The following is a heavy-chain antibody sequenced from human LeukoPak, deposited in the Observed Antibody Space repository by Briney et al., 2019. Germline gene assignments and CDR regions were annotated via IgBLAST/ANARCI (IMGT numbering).Heavy chain of an antibody. CDR3: ARDQLYCSDGTCSAHNWFDP. D-gene: IGHD2-8*01. V-gene: IGHV3-30-3*01. CDR1: GVTCKYA. Sequence: AGRSLRLSCAVSGVTCKYAFHWVRQAPGKGLEWVAIIAYDVSHKYYADSVKGRFSISRDNSNNTVLLQMNSLRPADTAVYYCARDQLYCSDGTCSAHNWFDPWGQGTLVTVSS. CDR2: IAYDVSHK. J-gene: IGHJ5*02.